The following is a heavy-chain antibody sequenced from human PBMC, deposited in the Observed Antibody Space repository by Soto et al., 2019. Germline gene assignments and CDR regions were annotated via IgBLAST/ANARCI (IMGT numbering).Heavy chain of an antibody. V-gene: IGHV4-59*01. CDR3: ARDRGLRVGATAYYYGMDV. J-gene: IGHJ6*02. CDR1: GGSISSYY. CDR2: IYYSGST. Sequence: SETLSLTCTVSGGSISSYYRSWIRKPPGKGLEWIGYIYYSGSTNYNPSLKSRVTISVDTSKNQFSLKLSSVTAADTAVYYCARDRGLRVGATAYYYGMDVCRQETRVTVS. D-gene: IGHD1-26*01.